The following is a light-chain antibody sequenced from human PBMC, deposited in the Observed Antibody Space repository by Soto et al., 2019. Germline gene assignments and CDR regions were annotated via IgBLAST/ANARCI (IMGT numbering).Light chain of an antibody. Sequence: QSVLTQPASVSGSPGQSITISCTGISSVVGSYNLVSWYQQHPGKAPKLMIYEGTKRPSGVSNRFSGSKSGNTASLTISGLQAEDEADYYCCSYAGSSTLDVFGTGTKVTVL. CDR2: EGT. V-gene: IGLV2-23*01. J-gene: IGLJ1*01. CDR1: SSVVGSYNL. CDR3: CSYAGSSTLDV.